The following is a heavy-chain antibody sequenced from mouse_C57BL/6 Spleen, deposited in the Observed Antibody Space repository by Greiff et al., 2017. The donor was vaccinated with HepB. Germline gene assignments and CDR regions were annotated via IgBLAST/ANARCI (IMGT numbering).Heavy chain of an antibody. CDR3: ARSPGSNAMDY. J-gene: IGHJ4*01. V-gene: IGHV1-52*01. Sequence: QVQLKQPGAELVRPGSSVKLSCKASGYTFTSYWMHWVKQRPIQGLEWIGNIDPSDSETHYNQKFKDKATLTVDKSSSTAYMQLSSLTSEDSAVYYCARSPGSNAMDYWGQGTSVTVSS. D-gene: IGHD1-1*01. CDR1: GYTFTSYW. CDR2: IDPSDSET.